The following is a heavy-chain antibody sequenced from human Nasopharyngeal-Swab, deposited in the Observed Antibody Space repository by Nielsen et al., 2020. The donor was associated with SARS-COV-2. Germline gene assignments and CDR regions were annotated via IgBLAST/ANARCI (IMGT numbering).Heavy chain of an antibody. CDR3: AKDGIAAAGTGDY. Sequence: GESLKISCAASGFTFSYYWMSWVRQAPGKGLEWVANIKQDASEKYYVDSVKGRFTISRDNAKNSLFLQMNSLRAEDTAVYYCAKDGIAAAGTGDYWGQGTLVTVSS. D-gene: IGHD6-13*01. V-gene: IGHV3-7*01. CDR1: GFTFSYYW. CDR2: IKQDASEK. J-gene: IGHJ4*02.